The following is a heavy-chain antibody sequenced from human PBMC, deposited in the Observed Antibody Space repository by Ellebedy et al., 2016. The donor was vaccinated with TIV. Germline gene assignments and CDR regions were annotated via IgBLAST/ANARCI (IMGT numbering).Heavy chain of an antibody. Sequence: GESLKISXAASGFTFSNYAMSWVRQAPGKGLEWISTISGTDGSTKYADSVKGRFTISRDNSKNTLFLQMNSLRAEDTAIYYCAKDRGITSPDYWGQGTLVTVSS. CDR2: ISGTDGST. CDR1: GFTFSNYA. D-gene: IGHD1-20*01. CDR3: AKDRGITSPDY. J-gene: IGHJ4*02. V-gene: IGHV3-23*01.